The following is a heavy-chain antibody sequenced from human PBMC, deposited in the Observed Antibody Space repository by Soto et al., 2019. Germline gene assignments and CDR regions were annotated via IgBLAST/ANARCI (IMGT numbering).Heavy chain of an antibody. CDR1: GGSISSGGYS. J-gene: IGHJ4*02. V-gene: IGHV4-30-2*01. Sequence: SETLSLTCAVSGGSISSGGYSWSWIRQPPGKGLEWIGYIYHSGSTYYNPSLKSRVTISVDRSKNQFSLKLSSVTAADTAVYYCARGPPLGFWGQGTLVTVSS. CDR3: ARGPPLGF. CDR2: IYHSGST.